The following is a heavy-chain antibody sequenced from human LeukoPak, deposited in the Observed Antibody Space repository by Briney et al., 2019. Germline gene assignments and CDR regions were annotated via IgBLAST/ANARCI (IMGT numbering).Heavy chain of an antibody. Sequence: SETLSLTCAVYGGSFSGYYWSWIRQPPGKGLEWIGEINHSGSTNYNPSLKSRVTISVDTSKNQFSLKLNSVTAADTAVYYCARTGNTWFDPWGQGTLVTVSS. V-gene: IGHV4-34*01. D-gene: IGHD2/OR15-2a*01. J-gene: IGHJ5*02. CDR2: INHSGST. CDR3: ARTGNTWFDP. CDR1: GGSFSGYY.